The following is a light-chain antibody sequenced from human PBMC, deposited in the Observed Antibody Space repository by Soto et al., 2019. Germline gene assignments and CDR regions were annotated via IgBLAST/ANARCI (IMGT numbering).Light chain of an antibody. CDR1: QSIRSD. V-gene: IGKV3-11*01. CDR3: QQRTDWPLT. J-gene: IGKJ4*01. CDR2: DAS. Sequence: EIVLTQSPATLSLSPGERATLSCRASQSIRSDLVWYQQKRGQAPRLLIYDASNRATGIPARFSGSGSGTDFTLTISSLEPEDFAVYYCQQRTDWPLTFGGGTKVDIK.